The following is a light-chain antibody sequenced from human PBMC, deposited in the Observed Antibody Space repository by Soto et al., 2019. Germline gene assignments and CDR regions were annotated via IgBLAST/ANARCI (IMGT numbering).Light chain of an antibody. V-gene: IGKV3-11*01. CDR1: QSVSSY. J-gene: IGKJ5*01. CDR2: DAS. Sequence: EIVLTQSPATLSLSPGERATLSCRASQSVSSYLAWYQQKPGQAPRLLIHDASNRATGIPARFSGSGSGTDFTLTISSLEPEDFAVYYCQQRSNWPVITFGQGTRLEIK. CDR3: QQRSNWPVIT.